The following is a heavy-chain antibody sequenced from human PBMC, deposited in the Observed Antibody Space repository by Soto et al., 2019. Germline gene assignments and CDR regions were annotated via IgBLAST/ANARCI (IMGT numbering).Heavy chain of an antibody. D-gene: IGHD3-3*01. V-gene: IGHV3-30-3*01. CDR1: GFTFSSYA. CDR3: ARGVGFLEWLDY. Sequence: SLRLSCAASGFTFSSYAMHWVRQAPGKGLEWVAVISYDGSNKYYADSVKGRFTISRDNSKNTLYLQMNSLRAEDTAVYYCARGVGFLEWLDYWGQGTLVTVSS. J-gene: IGHJ4*02. CDR2: ISYDGSNK.